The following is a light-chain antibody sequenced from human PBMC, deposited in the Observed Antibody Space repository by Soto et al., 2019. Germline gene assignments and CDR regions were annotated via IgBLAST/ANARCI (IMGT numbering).Light chain of an antibody. CDR2: GAS. CDR1: QSVSGN. Sequence: EIGMTQSPATLSVSPGERATLSCRASQSVSGNLAWYQQIPGHAPRLLIYGASTMANGIPARFSGSGSGTEFTLTISSLQSEDFAVYYCQQYNTCPPINFGKGTRLEIK. CDR3: QQYNTCPPIN. V-gene: IGKV3-15*01. J-gene: IGKJ5*01.